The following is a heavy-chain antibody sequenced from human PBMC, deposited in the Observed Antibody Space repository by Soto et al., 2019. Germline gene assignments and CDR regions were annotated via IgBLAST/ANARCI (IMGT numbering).Heavy chain of an antibody. V-gene: IGHV3-30-3*01. J-gene: IGHJ3*02. CDR2: ISYDGSNK. Sequence: PVGSLRLSCAASGFTFSSYAMHWVRQAPGKGLEWVAVISYDGSNKYYADSVKGRFTISRDNSKNTLYLQMNSLRAEDTAVYYCARDGGVTMIDSLGAFDIWGQGTMVTVSS. CDR1: GFTFSSYA. D-gene: IGHD3-22*01. CDR3: ARDGGVTMIDSLGAFDI.